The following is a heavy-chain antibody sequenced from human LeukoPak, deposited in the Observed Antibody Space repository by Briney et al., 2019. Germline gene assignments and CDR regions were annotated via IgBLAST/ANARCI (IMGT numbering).Heavy chain of an antibody. CDR2: IYYNGGT. J-gene: IGHJ4*02. D-gene: IGHD1-26*01. Sequence: SDTLSLTCTFSGGSINSPPYYWGWIRQPPGKGLEWNGTIYYNGGTYYNPSLKSRVTISVDMSKNQFSLKLSSVTAADTAVYYCASDPGSYLVGHSWGQGTLVTVSS. CDR3: ASDPGSYLVGHS. V-gene: IGHV4-39*07. CDR1: GGSINSPPYY.